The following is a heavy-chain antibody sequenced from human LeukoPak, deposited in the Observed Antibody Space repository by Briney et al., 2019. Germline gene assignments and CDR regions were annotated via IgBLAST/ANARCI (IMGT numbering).Heavy chain of an antibody. J-gene: IGHJ4*02. D-gene: IGHD3-16*02. CDR2: INPNSGGT. V-gene: IGHV1-2*02. Sequence: GASVKVSCKASGYTFTGYYMHWVQQAPGQGLEWMGWINPNSGGTNYAQKFQGRVTMTRDTSISTAYMELSRLRSDDTAVYYCATSYVWGSYRPNPFDYWGQGTLVTVSS. CDR3: ATSYVWGSYRPNPFDY. CDR1: GYTFTGYY.